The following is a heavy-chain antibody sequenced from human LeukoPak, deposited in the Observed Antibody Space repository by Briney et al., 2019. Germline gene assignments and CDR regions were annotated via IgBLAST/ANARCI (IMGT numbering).Heavy chain of an antibody. CDR1: GFTLSSYA. CDR2: ISGSGGST. D-gene: IGHD6-19*01. V-gene: IGHV3-23*01. J-gene: IGHJ4*02. CDR3: ANSPNDKAVAGTGDY. Sequence: GGSLRLSCAASGFTLSSYAMSWVRQAPGKGLEWVSAISGSGGSTYYADSVKGRFTISRDNSKNTLYLQMNSLRAEDTAVYYCANSPNDKAVAGTGDYWGQGTLVTVSS.